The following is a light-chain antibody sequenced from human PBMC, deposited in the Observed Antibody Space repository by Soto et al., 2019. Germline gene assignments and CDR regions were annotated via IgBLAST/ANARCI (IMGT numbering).Light chain of an antibody. CDR1: QSLLYSSNSKNY. J-gene: IGKJ1*01. Sequence: DIVMTQSPDSLAVSLGERATINCKSSQSLLYSSNSKNYLAWYQRKSGQPPKLLIYWASTRESGVPDRFSGSGSGTDFTLTISSLQADDVAVYYCQQYLSIPRTFGQGTTVEIK. V-gene: IGKV4-1*01. CDR3: QQYLSIPRT. CDR2: WAS.